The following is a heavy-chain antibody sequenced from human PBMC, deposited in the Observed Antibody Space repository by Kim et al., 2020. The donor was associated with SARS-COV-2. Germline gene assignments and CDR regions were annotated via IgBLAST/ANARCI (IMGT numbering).Heavy chain of an antibody. V-gene: IGHV1-69*13. J-gene: IGHJ3*02. CDR1: GGTFSSYA. CDR3: ARADSGYGSGSYYNADAFDI. D-gene: IGHD3-10*01. CDR2: IIPIFGTA. Sequence: SVKVSCKASGGTFSSYAISWVRQAPGQGLEWMGGIIPIFGTANYAQKFQGRVTITADESTSTAYMELSSLRSEDTAVYYCARADSGYGSGSYYNADAFDIWGQGTMVTVSS.